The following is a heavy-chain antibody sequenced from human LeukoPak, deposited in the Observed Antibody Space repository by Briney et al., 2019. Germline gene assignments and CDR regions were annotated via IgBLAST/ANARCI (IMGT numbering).Heavy chain of an antibody. V-gene: IGHV3-30*03. CDR1: GFTFSSYG. J-gene: IGHJ5*02. Sequence: GGSLRLSCAASGFTFSSYGMHWVRQAPGKGLEWVAVISYDGSNKYYADSVKGRFTISRDNSKNTLYLQMNSLRAEDTAVYYCARSPLGYNWFDPWGQGTLVTVSS. CDR2: ISYDGSNK. D-gene: IGHD3-10*01. CDR3: ARSPLGYNWFDP.